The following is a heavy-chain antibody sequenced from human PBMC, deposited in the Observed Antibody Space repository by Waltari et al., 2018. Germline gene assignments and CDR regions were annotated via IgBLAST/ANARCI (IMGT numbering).Heavy chain of an antibody. CDR3: ARDSKYYYDSSGYYAAAFDI. D-gene: IGHD3-22*01. Sequence: QVQLVQSGAEVKKPGATVKVSCKASGYTFTSYGISWVRQAPGQGLEWMGWISAYNGNTNYAQKLQGRVTMTPDKSTSTAYMELRSLRSDDTAVYYCARDSKYYYDSSGYYAAAFDIWGQGTMVTVSS. CDR2: ISAYNGNT. CDR1: GYTFTSYG. V-gene: IGHV1-18*01. J-gene: IGHJ3*02.